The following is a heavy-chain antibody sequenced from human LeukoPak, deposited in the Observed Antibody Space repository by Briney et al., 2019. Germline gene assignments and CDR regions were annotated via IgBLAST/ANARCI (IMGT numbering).Heavy chain of an antibody. J-gene: IGHJ1*01. D-gene: IGHD6-13*01. CDR2: IYDSGST. CDR1: GGSTSRYY. Sequence: SETLSLTCTVSGGSTSRYYWSWIRQPPGKSLEWIGYIYDSGSTAYNPSLKHRVTISIDTSDNRFSLNLTSVTAADTAVYYCASLPGIAAVWGQGTLVIVSS. CDR3: ASLPGIAAV. V-gene: IGHV4-4*09.